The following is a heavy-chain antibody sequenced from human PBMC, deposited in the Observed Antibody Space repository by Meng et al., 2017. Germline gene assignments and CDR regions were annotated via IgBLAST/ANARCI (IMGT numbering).Heavy chain of an antibody. D-gene: IGHD3-16*01. CDR1: GFTFSSYG. Sequence: GEFLKISCAASGFTFSSYGMHWIRQAPGKGLEWVAVIWYDGSNKYYADSVKGRFTISRDNSKYTLYLQMNSLRAEDTAVYYCARDSNRWGALKYWGQGTLVTVSS. CDR2: IWYDGSNK. J-gene: IGHJ4*02. V-gene: IGHV3-33*01. CDR3: ARDSNRWGALKY.